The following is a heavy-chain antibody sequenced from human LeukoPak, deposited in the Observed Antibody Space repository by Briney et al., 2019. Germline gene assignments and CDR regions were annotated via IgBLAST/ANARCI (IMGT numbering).Heavy chain of an antibody. CDR3: ARAALGYCSGGSCRNDAFDI. D-gene: IGHD2-15*01. Sequence: PSETLSLTCAVYGGSFSGYYWSWIRQPPGKGLEWIGEINHSGSTNYNPSLKSRVTISVDTSKNQFSLKLSSVTAADTAVYYCARAALGYCSGGSCRNDAFDIWGQGTMVPVSS. J-gene: IGHJ3*02. CDR2: INHSGST. CDR1: GGSFSGYY. V-gene: IGHV4-34*01.